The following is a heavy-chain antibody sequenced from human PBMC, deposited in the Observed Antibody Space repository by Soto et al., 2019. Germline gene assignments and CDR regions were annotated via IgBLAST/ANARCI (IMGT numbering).Heavy chain of an antibody. J-gene: IGHJ5*02. CDR3: ARRLDDFWSGCYKGSWFDP. CDR1: GGSFSGYY. Sequence: SETLSLTCAVYGGSFSGYYWSWIRQPPGKGLEWIGEINHSGSTNYNPSLKSRVTISVDTSKNQFSLKLSSVTAADTAVYYCARRLDDFWSGCYKGSWFDPWGQGTLVTVSS. V-gene: IGHV4-34*01. CDR2: INHSGST. D-gene: IGHD3-3*01.